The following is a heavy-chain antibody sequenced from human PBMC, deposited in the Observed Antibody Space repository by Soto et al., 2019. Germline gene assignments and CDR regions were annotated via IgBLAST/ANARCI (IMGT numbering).Heavy chain of an antibody. Sequence: PGGSLRLSCAASGFTFSSYAMHWVRQAPGKGLEWVAVISHDGSSKYYADSVKGRFTISRDNSKNTLYLQMNSLRAEDTAVYYCARTYYYDGSDYYGPRDYYYGMDVWGQGTTVTVSS. CDR1: GFTFSSYA. CDR3: ARTYYYDGSDYYGPRDYYYGMDV. V-gene: IGHV3-30-3*01. D-gene: IGHD3-22*01. CDR2: ISHDGSSK. J-gene: IGHJ6*02.